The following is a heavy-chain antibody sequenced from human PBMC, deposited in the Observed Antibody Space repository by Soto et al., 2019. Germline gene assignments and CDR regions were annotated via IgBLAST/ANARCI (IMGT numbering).Heavy chain of an antibody. Sequence: GGSLRLSCTASGFTLGNSWMAWVRQAPGKWLEWVANARQDGVDKGHAYSGRDRFPIIRENARNSVFLKMNSLSAEDTDVSICARDVGGILDCWGQGTRVTVCS. V-gene: IGHV3-7*03. CDR2: ARQDGVDK. CDR1: GFTLGNSW. J-gene: IGHJ4*02. CDR3: ARDVGGILDC.